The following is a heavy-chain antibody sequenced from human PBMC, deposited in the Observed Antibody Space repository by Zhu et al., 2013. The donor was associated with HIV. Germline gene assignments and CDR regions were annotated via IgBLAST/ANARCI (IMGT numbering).Heavy chain of an antibody. J-gene: IGHJ3*01. V-gene: IGHV1-18*01. CDR1: GYSFSDYG. D-gene: IGHD6-6*01. CDR2: ISPKNGNR. Sequence: QVQLVQSGGEMKKLGASVRVSCKAYGYSFSDYGISWLRQAPGQGLEWMAWISPKNGNRNHAQKFQGRVTMTTDTSTTTVYMELRSLRFDDTAIYYCARNLWSTRPDAFDLWGQGTMVPXLQ. CDR3: ARNLWSTRPDAFDL.